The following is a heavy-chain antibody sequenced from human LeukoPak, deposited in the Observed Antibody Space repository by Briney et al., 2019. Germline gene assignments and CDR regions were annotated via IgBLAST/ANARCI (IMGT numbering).Heavy chain of an antibody. CDR2: ISVYSGYS. CDR1: GYPFTTYG. D-gene: IGHD4-23*01. V-gene: IGHV1-18*01. CDR3: ARNGTYGGDFYYFYMDV. J-gene: IGHJ6*03. Sequence: GASVKVSCKASGYPFTTYGITWIRQAPGQGLEWMGWISVYSGYSTYAQNLQGRVTMTTDTSTTTAYMELRSLRSDDTAVYYCARNGTYGGDFYYFYMDVWGKGTTV.